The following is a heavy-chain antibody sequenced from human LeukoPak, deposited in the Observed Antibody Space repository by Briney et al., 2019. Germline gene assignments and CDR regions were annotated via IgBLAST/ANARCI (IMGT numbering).Heavy chain of an antibody. CDR3: ARVYYYDNSGYGKDYFDY. V-gene: IGHV4-30-4*01. J-gene: IGHJ4*02. CDR1: GGSISSGDYY. Sequence: SETLSLTCTVSGGSISSGDYYWSWIRQPPGKGLERIAYIYYSGGTYYNPSLKSRVTISVDTSKNQFSLKLSSVTAADTAVYYCARVYYYDNSGYGKDYFDYWGQGTLVTVSS. CDR2: IYYSGGT. D-gene: IGHD3-22*01.